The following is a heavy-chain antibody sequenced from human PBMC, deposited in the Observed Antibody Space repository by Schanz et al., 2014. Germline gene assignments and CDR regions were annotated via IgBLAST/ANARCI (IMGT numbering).Heavy chain of an antibody. V-gene: IGHV3-48*01. D-gene: IGHD4-4*01. J-gene: IGHJ3*02. CDR3: AKDRWRATVMVDAFDI. CDR1: GFSFSSYG. Sequence: EVQLVESGGGLVQPGGSLRLSCAASGFSFSSYGMHWVRQAPGKGLEWVSYISSSGSTTHYADSVKGRFTISRDNSKNTVHLQMNSLRAEDTAVYFCAKDRWRATVMVDAFDIWGQGTTVTVSS. CDR2: ISSSGSTT.